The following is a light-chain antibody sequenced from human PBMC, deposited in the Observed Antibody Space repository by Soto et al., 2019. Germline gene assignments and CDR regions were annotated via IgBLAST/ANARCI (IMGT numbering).Light chain of an antibody. Sequence: EIVMTQSPGTLSVSLGERATLSCRASQSVRSNLAWYQQKPGQAPRLLIYDASTRAPGIPARFTGSGSGTELTLTISSLQSDDFAVYHCQQYNNWPPTFGHGTRLEIK. CDR3: QQYNNWPPT. V-gene: IGKV3-15*01. CDR2: DAS. J-gene: IGKJ5*01. CDR1: QSVRSN.